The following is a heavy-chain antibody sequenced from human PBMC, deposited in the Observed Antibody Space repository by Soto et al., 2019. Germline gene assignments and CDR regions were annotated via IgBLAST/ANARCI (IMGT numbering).Heavy chain of an antibody. CDR1: GGSVYDFY. Sequence: SETLSLTCSVSGGSVYDFYWNWLRQSPGKGLEWIGNIYNTGTTNYNPSLRSRATISIYTSKNQFSLHLKSVTAADSAMYFCARGHGIYVRFDFWGQGALVTVSS. V-gene: IGHV4-59*02. CDR3: ARGHGIYVRFDF. CDR2: IYNTGTT. J-gene: IGHJ4*02. D-gene: IGHD3-9*01.